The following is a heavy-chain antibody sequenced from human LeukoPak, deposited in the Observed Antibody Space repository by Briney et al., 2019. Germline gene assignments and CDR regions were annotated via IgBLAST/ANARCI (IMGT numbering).Heavy chain of an antibody. CDR3: ARGSTSGSYYHHY. CDR2: MNPNSGNT. D-gene: IGHD3-10*01. V-gene: IGHV1-8*03. Sequence: ASVKVSCKASGYTFTSYDINWVRQATGQGLEWMGWMNPNSGNTGYAQKFQGRVTITRNTSISTAHMELRSLRSDDTAVYYCARGSTSGSYYHHYWGQGTLVTVSS. CDR1: GYTFTSYD. J-gene: IGHJ4*02.